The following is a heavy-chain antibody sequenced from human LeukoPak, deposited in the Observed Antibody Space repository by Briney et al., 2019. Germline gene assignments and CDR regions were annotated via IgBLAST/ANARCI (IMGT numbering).Heavy chain of an antibody. Sequence: GASVKVSCKASGYTFTGYYMHWVRQAPGQGLEWMGWINPNSGGTNYAQKFQGRVTMTRDTSISTAYMELSRLRSDDTAVYYCARAAMGGSGSYRVPYWGQGNLVTVSS. J-gene: IGHJ4*02. D-gene: IGHD3-10*01. V-gene: IGHV1-2*02. CDR2: INPNSGGT. CDR3: ARAAMGGSGSYRVPY. CDR1: GYTFTGYY.